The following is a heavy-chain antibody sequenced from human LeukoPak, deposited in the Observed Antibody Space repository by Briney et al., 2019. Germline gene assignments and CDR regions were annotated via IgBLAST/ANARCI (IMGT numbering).Heavy chain of an antibody. V-gene: IGHV4-59*12. Sequence: SETLSLICTVSGGSMYPYHWGWIRQPPGKGLEWTGYIYYSGSTNYNPSLKSRVTTSVDTSKNRFSLKLSSVTAADKAIYFCARAVSGRFDYWGQGTLVTVSS. D-gene: IGHD6-19*01. CDR3: ARAVSGRFDY. CDR1: GGSMYPYH. J-gene: IGHJ4*01. CDR2: IYYSGST.